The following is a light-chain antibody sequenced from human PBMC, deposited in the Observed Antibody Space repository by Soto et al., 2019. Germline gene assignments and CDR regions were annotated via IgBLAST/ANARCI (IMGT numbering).Light chain of an antibody. Sequence: QSALTQPRSVSGSPGRSVTISCTGTSSDVGVYNYVSWYQQHPGKAPKPMIYDVSKRPSGVPDRFSGSKSGNTASLTISGLQAEDEADYYCCSYAGSYTLVFGGGTKLTVL. J-gene: IGLJ2*01. CDR2: DVS. CDR1: SSDVGVYNY. V-gene: IGLV2-11*01. CDR3: CSYAGSYTLV.